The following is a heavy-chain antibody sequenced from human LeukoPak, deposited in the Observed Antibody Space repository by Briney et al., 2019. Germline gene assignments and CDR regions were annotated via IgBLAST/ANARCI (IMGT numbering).Heavy chain of an antibody. J-gene: IGHJ3*02. CDR2: IIPIFGTA. Sequence: SVKVSCKASGGTFSSYAISWVRQAPGQGLERMGGIIPIFGTANYAQKFQGRVTITADESTSTAYMELSRLTSDDTAVYYCARDPPIGGADVFDIWGQGTMVTVSS. V-gene: IGHV1-69*13. D-gene: IGHD3-10*01. CDR3: ARDPPIGGADVFDI. CDR1: GGTFSSYA.